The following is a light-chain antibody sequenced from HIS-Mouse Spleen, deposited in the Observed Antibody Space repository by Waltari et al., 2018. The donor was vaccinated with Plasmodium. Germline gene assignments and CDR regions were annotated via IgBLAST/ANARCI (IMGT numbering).Light chain of an antibody. Sequence: SYELTQPPSVSVSPGQTASITCSGDKLGYKYACWYQQKPGQSPVLVIYQDSKRPSGILERFSGSNSGNTATLTISGTQAMDEADYYCQAWDSSTVVFGGGTKLTVL. CDR2: QDS. J-gene: IGLJ2*01. V-gene: IGLV3-1*01. CDR3: QAWDSSTVV. CDR1: KLGYKY.